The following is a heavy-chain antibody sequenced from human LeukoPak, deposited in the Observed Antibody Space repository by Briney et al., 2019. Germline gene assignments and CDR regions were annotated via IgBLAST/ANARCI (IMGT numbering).Heavy chain of an antibody. V-gene: IGHV4-39*01. CDR3: ARLERYRLDY. CDR1: GGSIRSSSYY. CDR2: VYYRGST. Sequence: PETLCLSSAVSGGSIRSSSYYSGWIRHPPGRGLGWIGSVYYRGSTYYNPPLKSRVTISVDTSKNQFSLKLSSVTAADTAVYYCARLERYRLDYWGQGTLVTVSS. D-gene: IGHD3-9*01. J-gene: IGHJ4*02.